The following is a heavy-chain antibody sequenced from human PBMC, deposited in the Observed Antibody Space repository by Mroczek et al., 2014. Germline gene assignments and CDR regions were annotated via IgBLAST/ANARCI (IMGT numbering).Heavy chain of an antibody. CDR3: VKDRGRAFDF. D-gene: IGHD3-10*01. V-gene: IGHV3-9*01. CDR1: GFTFADNA. CDR2: ITWNSGTI. J-gene: IGHJ3*01. Sequence: VQLQQSGGRLGAAWQVLRLSCATSGFTFADNAMHWVRQAPGRGLEWVSGITWNSGTITYADSVKGRFTISRDNAKNSLYLQMNSLRPEDTALYHCVKDRGRAFDFWGQGTVVTVSS.